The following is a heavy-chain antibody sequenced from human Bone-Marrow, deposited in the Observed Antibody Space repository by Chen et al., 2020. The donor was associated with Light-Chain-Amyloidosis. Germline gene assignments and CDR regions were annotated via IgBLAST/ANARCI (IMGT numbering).Heavy chain of an antibody. CDR1: GFSFSSYW. V-gene: IGHV3-74*02. D-gene: IGHD3-22*01. CDR2: INTDGSTT. CDR3: VYDSHREAACDI. Sequence: EVQLVESGGGLVQPGGCLRLSCAASGFSFSSYWMHWVRQAPGRGLVWVSRINTDGSTTTYADSVRGRFTISRDNAKNTLFLQMSSLRAEDTAIYYCVYDSHREAACDIWGQGTMVTVSS. J-gene: IGHJ3*02.